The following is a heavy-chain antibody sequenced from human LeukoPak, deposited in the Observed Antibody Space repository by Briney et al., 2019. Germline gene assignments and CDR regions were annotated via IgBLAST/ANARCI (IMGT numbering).Heavy chain of an antibody. Sequence: AASVRVSCKASGYTFTSNKIHWVRQAPGQGLEWMGWINPNSGGTNYAQKFQGRVTMTRDTSISTAYMELSRLRSDDTAVYYCARATYNWNYGYWGQGTLVTVSS. J-gene: IGHJ4*02. CDR3: ARATYNWNYGY. CDR1: GYTFTSNK. CDR2: INPNSGGT. V-gene: IGHV1-2*02. D-gene: IGHD1-7*01.